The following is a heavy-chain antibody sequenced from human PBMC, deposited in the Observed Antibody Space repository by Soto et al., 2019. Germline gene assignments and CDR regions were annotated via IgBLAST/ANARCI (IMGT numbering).Heavy chain of an antibody. J-gene: IGHJ6*02. CDR3: ARDRLDIVVVPAAIYYYYGMDV. D-gene: IGHD2-2*01. CDR1: GYTFTGYY. CDR2: INPNSGGT. V-gene: IGHV1-2*04. Sequence: ASVKVSCKASGYTFTGYYMHWVRQAPGQGLEWMGWINPNSGGTNYAQKFQGWVTMTRDTSISTAYMELSRLRSDDTAVYYCARDRLDIVVVPAAIYYYYGMDVWGQGTTVTVSS.